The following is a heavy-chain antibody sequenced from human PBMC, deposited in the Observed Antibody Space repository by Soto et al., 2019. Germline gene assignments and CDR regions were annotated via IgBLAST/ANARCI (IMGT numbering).Heavy chain of an antibody. CDR1: GYTFTSYD. J-gene: IGHJ6*03. D-gene: IGHD3-3*01. CDR2: MNPNSGNT. V-gene: IGHV1-8*01. Sequence: GASVKVSCKASGYTFTSYDINWVRQATGQGLERMGWMNPNSGNTGYAQKFQGRVTMTRNTSISTAYMELSSLRSEDTAVYYCARGRIGITIFGVVIASRPYYYYYMDVWGKGTTVTVSS. CDR3: ARGRIGITIFGVVIASRPYYYYYMDV.